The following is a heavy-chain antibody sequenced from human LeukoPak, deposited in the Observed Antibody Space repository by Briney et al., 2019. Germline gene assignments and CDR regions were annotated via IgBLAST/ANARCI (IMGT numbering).Heavy chain of an antibody. CDR1: GFTFSSYW. D-gene: IGHD3-10*01. CDR3: VISKGPGRAAY. Sequence: GGSLRLSCTASGFTFSSYWMSWVRQTPGKGLEWVANIKEDGSEKNYVDSVRGRFTISRDNAKNSLFLQMNSLRVEDTAVYYCVISKGPGRAAYWGQGTLVTVPS. V-gene: IGHV3-7*01. J-gene: IGHJ4*02. CDR2: IKEDGSEK.